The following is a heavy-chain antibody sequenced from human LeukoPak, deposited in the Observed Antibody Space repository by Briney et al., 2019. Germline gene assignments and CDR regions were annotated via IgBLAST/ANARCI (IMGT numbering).Heavy chain of an antibody. CDR3: AKARWRGYYFDY. V-gene: IGHV3-30*18. CDR2: ISYDGSNK. Sequence: GGSLRLSCTASGFTFSSYGMHWVRQAPGKGLEWVAVISYDGSNKYYADSVKGRFTISRDNSKNTLYLQMNSLRAEDTAVYYCAKARWRGYYFDYWGQGTLVTVSS. CDR1: GFTFSSYG. J-gene: IGHJ4*02. D-gene: IGHD5-24*01.